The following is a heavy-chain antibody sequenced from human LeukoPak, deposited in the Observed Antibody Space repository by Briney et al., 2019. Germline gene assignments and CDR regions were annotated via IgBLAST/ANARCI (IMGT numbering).Heavy chain of an antibody. Sequence: PGGSLRLSCAAAGFTLSSFWMPWVRQAPGKGLEWVANIRQDGSEKYYVDSVKGRFTISRDNAKNSLYLQMNSMRAEDTAVYYCARDARGDGFDVWGQGTMVTVSS. CDR3: ARDARGDGFDV. D-gene: IGHD3-10*01. CDR2: IRQDGSEK. J-gene: IGHJ3*01. V-gene: IGHV3-7*04. CDR1: GFTLSSFW.